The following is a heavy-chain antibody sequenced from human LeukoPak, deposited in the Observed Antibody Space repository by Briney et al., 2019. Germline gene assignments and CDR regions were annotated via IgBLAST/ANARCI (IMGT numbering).Heavy chain of an antibody. Sequence: PGKSLRLSCVASGFTFSSYAMHWVRQAPGKGLEWVAVISDDGTKEYYADSVKGRFTISRDNSRNTVYTSKSTLFLQMNSLRPEDTAVYYCARGMIRYSYGRFDYWGQGILVTVSS. CDR2: ISDDGTKE. J-gene: IGHJ4*02. D-gene: IGHD5-18*01. CDR1: GFTFSSYA. CDR3: ARGMIRYSYGRFDY. V-gene: IGHV3-30-3*01.